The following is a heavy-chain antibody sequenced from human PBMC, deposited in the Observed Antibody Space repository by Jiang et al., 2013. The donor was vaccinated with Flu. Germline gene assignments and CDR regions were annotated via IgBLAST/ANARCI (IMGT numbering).Heavy chain of an antibody. J-gene: IGHJ4*02. D-gene: IGHD1-26*01. V-gene: IGHV5-51*03. CDR3: ARRLSGNYDF. CDR1: GYSFTTYW. Sequence: GAEVKKPGESLKISCKGSGYSFTTYWIAWVRQMPGKGLEWMGFIYPGDSDTRYSPSFQGQVTISADKSITTAYLQWSSLKASDTAMYYCARRLSGNYDFWGQGTPGSPSPQ. CDR2: IYPGDSDT.